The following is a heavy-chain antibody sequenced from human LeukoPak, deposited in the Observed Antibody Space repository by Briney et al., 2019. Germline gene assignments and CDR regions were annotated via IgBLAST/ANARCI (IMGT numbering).Heavy chain of an antibody. J-gene: IGHJ5*02. V-gene: IGHV3-23*01. CDR2: ISGSGGST. CDR3: AKDARLASSGWFDP. CDR1: GFTFSSYA. D-gene: IGHD6-19*01. Sequence: GGSLRLSCAASGFTFSSYAMSWVRQAPGKGLEWASAISGSGGSTYYADSVKGRFTISRDNAKNSLYLQMNSLRAEDTALYYCAKDARLASSGWFDPWGQGTLVTVSS.